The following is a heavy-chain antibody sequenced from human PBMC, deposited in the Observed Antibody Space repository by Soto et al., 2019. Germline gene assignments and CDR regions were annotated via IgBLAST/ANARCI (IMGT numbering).Heavy chain of an antibody. J-gene: IGHJ6*02. Sequence: ASVKVSCKASGGSFSNFGISWVRQAPGQGLEWMGWISAKNGDTNYAQKFQGRVIMTTDTSTSTAYMELRSLRSDDTAVYYCVRDRDSDTWPSRDVWGQGTTVTVSS. D-gene: IGHD1-26*01. CDR3: VRDRDSDTWPSRDV. CDR2: ISAKNGDT. CDR1: GGSFSNFG. V-gene: IGHV1-18*04.